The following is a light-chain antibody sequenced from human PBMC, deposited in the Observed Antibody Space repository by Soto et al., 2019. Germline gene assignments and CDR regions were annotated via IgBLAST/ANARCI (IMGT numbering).Light chain of an antibody. Sequence: DIQMTQSPSSLSASVGDRVTITCRASQGISNYLAWYQQKPGKVPKLLIYAASTLQSGVTSRFSGSGSGTDFTLNISSLQPVDVSTYYCQKYTSAPLTFGHGTKVEIK. CDR3: QKYTSAPLT. V-gene: IGKV1-27*01. CDR1: QGISNY. CDR2: AAS. J-gene: IGKJ1*01.